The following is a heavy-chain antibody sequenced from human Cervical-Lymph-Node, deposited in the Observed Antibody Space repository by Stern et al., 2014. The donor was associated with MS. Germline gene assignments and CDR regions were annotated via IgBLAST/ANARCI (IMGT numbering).Heavy chain of an antibody. D-gene: IGHD2-2*01. CDR3: ASPGPHCTSTTSCYLAFEY. CDR1: AFSFSDYA. J-gene: IGHJ4*02. V-gene: IGHV3-21*01. CDR2: ISSSGSYI. Sequence: EVQLVESGGGLVKPGGTLRLSCVASAFSFSDYAMNWVRQAPGKGLGWVASISSSGSYIYYGDSMEGRFTISRDNAKNSLYLHMKTLRAEDTAVYYCASPGPHCTSTTSCYLAFEYWGQGALVTVSS.